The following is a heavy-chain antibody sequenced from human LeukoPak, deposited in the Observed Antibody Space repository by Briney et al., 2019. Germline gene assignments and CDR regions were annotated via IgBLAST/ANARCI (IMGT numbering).Heavy chain of an antibody. V-gene: IGHV3-23*01. CDR2: ISGNGYST. CDR1: GFTFSSFA. D-gene: IGHD5-12*01. CDR3: VTARERRGYTGYDWNYFDH. Sequence: GGSLRLSCAASGFTFSSFALSWIRQAPGKGLEWVSSISGNGYSTYYAESVKGRFTVSRDNSKNTLYLQMSSLRVEDTAVYFCVTARERRGYTGYDWNYFDHWGQGSLVTVSS. J-gene: IGHJ4*02.